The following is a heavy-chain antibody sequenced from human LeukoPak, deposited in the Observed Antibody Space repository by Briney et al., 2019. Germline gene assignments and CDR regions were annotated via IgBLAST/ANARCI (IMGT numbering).Heavy chain of an antibody. CDR2: MYSRGST. CDR1: GGSISSYS. V-gene: IGHV4-59*08. Sequence: SETLSLTYTVSGGSISSYSWSWIRQPPGKGLEWIGYMYSRGSTNDNPSLKSRVTISRDTSKNQLSLRVTSVTAADTAMYYCARHYLYGDPPAFDIWGQGTMVTVSS. J-gene: IGHJ3*02. CDR3: ARHYLYGDPPAFDI. D-gene: IGHD4-17*01.